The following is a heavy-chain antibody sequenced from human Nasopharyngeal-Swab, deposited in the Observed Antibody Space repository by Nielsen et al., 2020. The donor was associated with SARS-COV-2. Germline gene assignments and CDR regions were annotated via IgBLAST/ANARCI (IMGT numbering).Heavy chain of an antibody. Sequence: IRQPAEKTLEWGAAITHSGSTNYNPSLKSRVTISVDTSKNQFSLKLSSVTAADTAVYYCARGLSGIVPSPILGLGPYYSYYYMDVWGKGTTVTVSS. J-gene: IGHJ6*03. V-gene: IGHV4-34*01. CDR2: ITHSGST. D-gene: IGHD2-2*01. CDR3: ARGLSGIVPSPILGLGPYYSYYYMDV.